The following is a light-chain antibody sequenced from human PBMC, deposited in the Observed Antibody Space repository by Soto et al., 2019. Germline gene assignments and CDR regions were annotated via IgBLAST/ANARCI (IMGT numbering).Light chain of an antibody. J-gene: IGKJ1*01. CDR2: WAS. Sequence: DIVMTQSPDSLAVSLGERATINCKSSQSVLYSSNNKNYLAWYQQKPGQPPKLLIYWASTRESGVPDRFSGSGSGTDFTLTISRVEAEDVGIYYCMQATQSHWTFGQGTKVDIK. CDR3: MQATQSHWT. V-gene: IGKV4-1*01. CDR1: QSVLYSSNNKNY.